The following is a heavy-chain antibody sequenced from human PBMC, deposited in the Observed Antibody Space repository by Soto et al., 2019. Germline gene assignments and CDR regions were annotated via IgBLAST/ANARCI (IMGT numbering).Heavy chain of an antibody. V-gene: IGHV4-61*01. Sequence: PSETLSLTCTVSGGSVSSGSYYWSWIRQPPGKGLEWIGYIYYSGSTNCNPSLKSRVTISVDTSKNQFSLKLSSVTAADTAVYYCARGWGDPDLMYYYYYGMDVWGQGTTVTVSS. CDR2: IYYSGST. CDR3: ARGWGDPDLMYYYYYGMDV. CDR1: GGSVSSGSYY. J-gene: IGHJ6*02. D-gene: IGHD3-16*01.